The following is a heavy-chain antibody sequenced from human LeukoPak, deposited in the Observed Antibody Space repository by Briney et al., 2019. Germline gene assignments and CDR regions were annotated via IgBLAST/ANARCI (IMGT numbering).Heavy chain of an antibody. Sequence: PGGSLRLSCAASGFTFSSYWMHWVRQGPGKGLVWVSRIKSDGSSTTYADSVKGRFTISRDNAKNTLYLQMSSLRAEDTAVYYCARRSAARDAFDIWGQGTMVTVSS. D-gene: IGHD6-6*01. J-gene: IGHJ3*02. CDR3: ARRSAARDAFDI. CDR1: GFTFSSYW. CDR2: IKSDGSST. V-gene: IGHV3-74*03.